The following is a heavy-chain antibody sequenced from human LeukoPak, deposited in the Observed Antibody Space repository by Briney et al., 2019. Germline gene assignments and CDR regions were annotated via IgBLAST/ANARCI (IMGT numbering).Heavy chain of an antibody. J-gene: IGHJ4*02. Sequence: NPGGSLRLSCAASGFIFSSYSMNWVRQAPGKGLECVSSISSSSNYIYYADSVKGRFTISRDNAKNSLYLQMNSLRAEDTAVYYCARAHNWKYGSFDFWGQGTLVTVSS. CDR2: ISSSSNYI. D-gene: IGHD1-7*01. CDR1: GFIFSSYS. CDR3: ARAHNWKYGSFDF. V-gene: IGHV3-21*01.